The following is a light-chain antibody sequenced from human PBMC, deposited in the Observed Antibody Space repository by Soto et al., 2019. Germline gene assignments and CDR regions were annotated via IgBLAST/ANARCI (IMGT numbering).Light chain of an antibody. V-gene: IGKV3-20*01. Sequence: DIVLTQSPGTLSLSPGETATLSCRASQSVISTYLAWYQHKPGQAPRLLIYGASYRATGSPDRFSGSGSETDFTLTISRLEPEDFAVYYCQQYDTSPPMYTFGQGTKLEIK. J-gene: IGKJ2*01. CDR3: QQYDTSPPMYT. CDR2: GAS. CDR1: QSVISTY.